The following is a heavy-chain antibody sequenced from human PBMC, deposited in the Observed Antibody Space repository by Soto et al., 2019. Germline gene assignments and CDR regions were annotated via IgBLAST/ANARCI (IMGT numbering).Heavy chain of an antibody. D-gene: IGHD3-16*01. Sequence: QVQLVQSGVEVKKPGSAVKVSCKASGGTFNMYAMNWVRQAPGQGLEWMGGVIHIFDAPRYSQQFQGRVTITVDESTSTAYMELSSLRSDDTAIYYCTRSIGSGGVMGGFDYWGQGTLVTVSS. CDR3: TRSIGSGGVMGGFDY. J-gene: IGHJ4*02. CDR2: VIHIFDAP. V-gene: IGHV1-69*01. CDR1: GGTFNMYA.